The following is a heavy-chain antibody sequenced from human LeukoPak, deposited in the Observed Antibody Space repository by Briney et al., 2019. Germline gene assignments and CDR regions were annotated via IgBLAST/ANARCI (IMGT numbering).Heavy chain of an antibody. V-gene: IGHV4-4*07. CDR1: GGTISSYY. CDR3: ARPTRGDYMDV. CDR2: IYTSGST. J-gene: IGHJ6*03. Sequence: SETLSLTCTASGGTISSYYWSWIRQPPGKGLEWIARIYTSGSTNYNSSLKSRVTISVDKSKNQFSLKLSSVTAADTAVYYCARPTRGDYMDVWGKGTTVTVSS. D-gene: IGHD3-10*01.